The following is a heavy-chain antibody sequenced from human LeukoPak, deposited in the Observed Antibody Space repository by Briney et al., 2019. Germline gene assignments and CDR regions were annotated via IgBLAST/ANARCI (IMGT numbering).Heavy chain of an antibody. J-gene: IGHJ5*02. CDR3: ARHELTYYYGSGSYESNWFDP. CDR1: GGSISSSSYY. Sequence: SETLSLTCTVSGGSISSSSYYWGWIRQPPGKGLEWIGSIYYSGSTYYNPSLKSRVTISVDTSKNQFSLKLSSVTAADTAVYYCARHELTYYYGSGSYESNWFDPWGQGTLATVSS. CDR2: IYYSGST. D-gene: IGHD3-10*01. V-gene: IGHV4-39*01.